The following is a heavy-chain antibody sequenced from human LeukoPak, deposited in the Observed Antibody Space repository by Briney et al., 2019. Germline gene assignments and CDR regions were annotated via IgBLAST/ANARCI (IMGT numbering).Heavy chain of an antibody. V-gene: IGHV4-59*01. CDR1: GGSISSYY. J-gene: IGHJ3*02. Sequence: PLETLSLTCTVSGGSISSYYWSWIRQPPGKGLEWIGYIYYSGSTNYNPSLKSRVTISVDTSKNQFSLKLSSVTAADTAVYYCARYYYDSSGLHDAFDIWGQGTMVTVSS. CDR2: IYYSGST. D-gene: IGHD3-22*01. CDR3: ARYYYDSSGLHDAFDI.